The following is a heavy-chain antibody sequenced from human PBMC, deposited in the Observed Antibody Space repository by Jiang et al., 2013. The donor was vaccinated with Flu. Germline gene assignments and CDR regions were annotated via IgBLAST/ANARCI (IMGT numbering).Heavy chain of an antibody. J-gene: IGHJ4*02. CDR1: GFTFSDYY. D-gene: IGHD2-2*01. CDR2: ISSSGSTI. CDR3: ARKYCSSTSCYYVDY. V-gene: IGHV3-11*01. Sequence: RLSCAASGFTFSDYYMSWIRQAPGKGLEWVSYISSSGSTIYYADSVKGRFTISRDNAKNSLYLQMNSLRAEDTAVYYCARKYCSSTSCYYVDYWGQGTLVTVSS.